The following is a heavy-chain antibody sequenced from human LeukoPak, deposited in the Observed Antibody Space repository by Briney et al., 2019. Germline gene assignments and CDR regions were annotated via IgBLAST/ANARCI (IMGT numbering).Heavy chain of an antibody. Sequence: GASVKVSCKASGYTFTSYGISWVRQAPGQGLEWMGWISGYNGHTKNAQKLQGRATMTTDTSTSTAYMELRSLRSDDTAVCYCARDGRHRYYYDSSGFYGSWFDPWGQGTLVTVSS. CDR3: ARDGRHRYYYDSSGFYGSWFDP. V-gene: IGHV1-18*01. CDR1: GYTFTSYG. CDR2: ISGYNGHT. J-gene: IGHJ5*02. D-gene: IGHD3-22*01.